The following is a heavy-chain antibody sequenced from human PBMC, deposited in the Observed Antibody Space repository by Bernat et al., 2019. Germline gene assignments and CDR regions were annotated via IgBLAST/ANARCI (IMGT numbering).Heavy chain of an antibody. CDR3: ARESPPSLGGSGDFDV. D-gene: IGHD4-17*01. V-gene: IGHV4-39*02. CDR1: GGSISSSSYY. J-gene: IGHJ6*04. CDR2: IYYSGST. Sequence: QLQLQESGPGLVKPSETLSLTCTVSGGSISSSSYYWGWIRQPPGKGLEWIGSIYYSGSTYYNPSLKSRVTISVDTSKNQFSLKLSSVTAADTAVYYCARESPPSLGGSGDFDVWGKGTTVIVSS.